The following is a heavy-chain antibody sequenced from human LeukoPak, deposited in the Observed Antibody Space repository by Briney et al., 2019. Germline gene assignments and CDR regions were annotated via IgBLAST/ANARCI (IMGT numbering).Heavy chain of an antibody. CDR2: ISSSGSTI. CDR3: ARLAQVSTIFGVVLDY. CDR1: GFTFSDYY. D-gene: IGHD3-3*01. V-gene: IGHV3-11*01. J-gene: IGHJ4*02. Sequence: GGSLRLSCAASGFTFSDYYMSWIRQAPGKGLEWVSYISSSGSTIYYADSVKGRFTISRDNAKNPLYLQMNSLRAEDTAVYYCARLAQVSTIFGVVLDYWGQGTLVTVSS.